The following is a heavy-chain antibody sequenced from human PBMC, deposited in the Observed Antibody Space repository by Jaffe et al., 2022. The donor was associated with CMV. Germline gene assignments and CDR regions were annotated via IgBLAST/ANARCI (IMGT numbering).Heavy chain of an antibody. D-gene: IGHD3-3*01. Sequence: QVQLVQSGAEVKKPGASVKVSCKASGYTFTSYDINWVRQATGQGLEWMGWMNPNSGNTGYAQKFQGRVTMTRNTSISTAYMELSSLRSEDTAVYYCARGPIRFLEWFALRYYYYYGMDVWGQGTTVTVSS. CDR1: GYTFTSYD. CDR3: ARGPIRFLEWFALRYYYYYGMDV. V-gene: IGHV1-8*01. J-gene: IGHJ6*02. CDR2: MNPNSGNT.